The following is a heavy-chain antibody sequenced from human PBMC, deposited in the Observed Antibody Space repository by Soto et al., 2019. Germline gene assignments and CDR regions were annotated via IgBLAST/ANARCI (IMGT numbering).Heavy chain of an antibody. J-gene: IGHJ4*02. V-gene: IGHV1-18*01. D-gene: IGHD5-18*01. CDR2: ISAYNGNT. CDR3: ARTEGEPLIQTWIQLWPSFDY. CDR1: GYTFTSYG. Sequence: ASVTVSCKASGYTFTSYGISWVRQAPGQGLEWMGWISAYNGNTNYAQKLQGRVTMTTDTSTSTAYMELRSLRSDDTAVYYCARTEGEPLIQTWIQLWPSFDYWGQGTLVTVSS.